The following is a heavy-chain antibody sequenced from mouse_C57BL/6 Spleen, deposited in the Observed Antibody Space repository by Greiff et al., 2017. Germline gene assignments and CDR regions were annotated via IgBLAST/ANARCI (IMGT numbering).Heavy chain of an antibody. CDR2: IDPSDSYT. V-gene: IGHV1-50*01. D-gene: IGHD4-1*01. CDR3: ARSGTGTYFDV. CDR1: GYTFTSYW. J-gene: IGHJ1*03. Sequence: VQLQQPGAELVKPGASVKLSCKASGYTFTSYWMQWVKQRPGQGLEWIGEIDPSDSYTNYNQKFKGKATLTVDTSSSTAYMQLSSLTSEDSAVYYCARSGTGTYFDVWGTGTTVTGSA.